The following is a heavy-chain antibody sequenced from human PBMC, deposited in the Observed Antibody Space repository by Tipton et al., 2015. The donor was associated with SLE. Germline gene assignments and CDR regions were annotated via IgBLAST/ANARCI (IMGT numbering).Heavy chain of an antibody. D-gene: IGHD3-16*02. CDR3: ARGDLYDYIWGSYRLDAFDI. Sequence: LRLSCIVSGGSLSSGDNYWSWIRQYPGKGLEWIGYSNYRGTTYYNPSLKSRVSISVDTSKNQFSLKLSSVTAADTAVYYCARGDLYDYIWGSYRLDAFDIWGQGTMVTVPS. CDR1: GGSLSSGDNY. V-gene: IGHV4-31*03. J-gene: IGHJ3*02. CDR2: SNYRGTT.